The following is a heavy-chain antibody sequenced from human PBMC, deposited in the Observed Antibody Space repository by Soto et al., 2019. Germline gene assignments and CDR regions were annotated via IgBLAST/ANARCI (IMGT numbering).Heavy chain of an antibody. CDR3: ARDSRTDGYKYDYFDY. D-gene: IGHD5-12*01. CDR2: ISYDGRDE. Sequence: QVQLVESGGGVVQPGRSLRLSCTASGFTFSNYAIHLVRQAPGKGLEWVAVISYDGRDEYYADSVKGRFTISRDNSKNTLYLQMNSLRAEDTGMFYCARDSRTDGYKYDYFDYWGQGTLVTVSS. J-gene: IGHJ4*02. CDR1: GFTFSNYA. V-gene: IGHV3-30*04.